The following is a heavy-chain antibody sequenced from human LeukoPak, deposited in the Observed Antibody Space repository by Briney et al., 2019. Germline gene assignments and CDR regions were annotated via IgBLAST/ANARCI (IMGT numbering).Heavy chain of an antibody. CDR1: GGSISSYY. Sequence: SETLSLTCTVSGGSISSYYWSWIRQPPGKGLEWIGYIYYSGSTNYNPSLKSRVTISVDTSKNQFSLKLSSVTAADTAVYYCARAPVLRFLEWLFFDYWGQGTLVTVSS. V-gene: IGHV4-59*08. J-gene: IGHJ4*02. D-gene: IGHD3-3*01. CDR2: IYYSGST. CDR3: ARAPVLRFLEWLFFDY.